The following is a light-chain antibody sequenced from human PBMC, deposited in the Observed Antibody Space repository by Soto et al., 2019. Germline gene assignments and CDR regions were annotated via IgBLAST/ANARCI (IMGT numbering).Light chain of an antibody. Sequence: QSALTQPASVSGSPGQSITISCTGTSSDVGGYKYVSWYQHHRGKGPKLMLYDVSNRPSGVSNRFSGSKSGNTASLTISGLQAEDEADYYCSSYTSSTTYVFGTGTKLTVL. V-gene: IGLV2-14*01. CDR2: DVS. J-gene: IGLJ1*01. CDR3: SSYTSSTTYV. CDR1: SSDVGGYKY.